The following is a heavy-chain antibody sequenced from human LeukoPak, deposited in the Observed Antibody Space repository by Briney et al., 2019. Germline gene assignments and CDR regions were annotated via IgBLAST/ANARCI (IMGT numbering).Heavy chain of an antibody. D-gene: IGHD6-19*01. J-gene: IGHJ4*02. Sequence: KPSETLSLTCTVSGGSISSSSYYWGWIRQPPGKGLEWIGSIYYSGSTYYNPSLKSRVTISVDTSKNQFSLKLSSVTAADTAVYYCARVRVAVAPHFDYWGQGTLVTVSS. CDR1: GGSISSSSYY. V-gene: IGHV4-39*07. CDR2: IYYSGST. CDR3: ARVRVAVAPHFDY.